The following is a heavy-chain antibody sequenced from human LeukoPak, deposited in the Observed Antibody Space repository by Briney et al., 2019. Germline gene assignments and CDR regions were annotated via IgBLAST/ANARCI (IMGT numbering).Heavy chain of an antibody. CDR3: AKDLRWRVATILPAIDS. CDR2: ISYDGTYK. V-gene: IGHV3-30*18. J-gene: IGHJ4*02. Sequence: PGKSLRLSCAASGFGFSYYYMHWVRQAPGKGLQWVAVISYDGTYKYYEDSVKVRFTISRDNSKNTLFLQMNSLRTEDTAVYYCAKDLRWRVATILPAIDSWGQGALVTVSS. CDR1: GFGFSYYY. D-gene: IGHD5-12*01.